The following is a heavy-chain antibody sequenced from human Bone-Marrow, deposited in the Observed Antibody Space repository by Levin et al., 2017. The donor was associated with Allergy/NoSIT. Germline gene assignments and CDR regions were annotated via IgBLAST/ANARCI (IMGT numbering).Heavy chain of an antibody. Sequence: GESLKISCAASGFTFSSYAMSWVRQAPGKGLEWVSAISGSGGSTYYADSVKGRFTISRDNSKNTLYLQMNSLRAEDTAVYYCANRTDIVVVPAAMKSWFDPWGQGTLVTVSS. CDR3: ANRTDIVVVPAAMKSWFDP. D-gene: IGHD2-2*01. J-gene: IGHJ5*02. V-gene: IGHV3-23*01. CDR1: GFTFSSYA. CDR2: ISGSGGST.